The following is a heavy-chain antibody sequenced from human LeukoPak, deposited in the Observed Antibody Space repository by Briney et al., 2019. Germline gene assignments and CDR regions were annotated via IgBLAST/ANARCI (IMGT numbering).Heavy chain of an antibody. CDR2: IYYSGST. CDR1: GFTFSNYG. V-gene: IGHV4-59*01. D-gene: IGHD3-9*01. J-gene: IGHJ6*03. CDR3: ARGPHYDILTGYYGDYYYMDV. Sequence: GSLRLSCTASGFTFSNYGMSWIRQPPGKGLEWIGYIYYSGSTNYNPSLKSRVTISVDTSKNQFSLKLSSVTAADTAVYYCARGPHYDILTGYYGDYYYMDVWGKGTTVTISS.